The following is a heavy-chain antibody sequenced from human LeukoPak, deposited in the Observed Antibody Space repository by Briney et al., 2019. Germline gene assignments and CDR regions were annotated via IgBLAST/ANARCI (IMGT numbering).Heavy chain of an antibody. V-gene: IGHV1-46*01. CDR2: INPSGGST. D-gene: IGHD6-13*01. CDR1: GYTFTSYY. CDR3: ARDMQQLDPEDY. J-gene: IGHJ4*02. Sequence: ASVKVSCKPSGYTFTSYYMHWVRQAPGQGLEWMGIINPSGGSTSYAQKFQGRVTMTRDTSTSTVYMELSSLRSEDTAVYYCARDMQQLDPEDYWGQGTLVTVSS.